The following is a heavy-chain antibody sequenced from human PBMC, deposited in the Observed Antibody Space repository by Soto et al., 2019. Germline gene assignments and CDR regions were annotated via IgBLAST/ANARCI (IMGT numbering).Heavy chain of an antibody. Sequence: EVQLVESGGGLVKPGGSLRLSCAASGFTFSNAWMSWVRQAPGKGLEWVGRIKSKTDGGTTDYAAPVKGRFTISRDDSKNTRYLQMNSLKTEDTAVYYCTTGSCSGGSCPSESYYYYYMDVWGKGTTVTVSS. D-gene: IGHD2-15*01. J-gene: IGHJ6*03. CDR2: IKSKTDGGTT. CDR3: TTGSCSGGSCPSESYYYYYMDV. CDR1: GFTFSNAW. V-gene: IGHV3-15*01.